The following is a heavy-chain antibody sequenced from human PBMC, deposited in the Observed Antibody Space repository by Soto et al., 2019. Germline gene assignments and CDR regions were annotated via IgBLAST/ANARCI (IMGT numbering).Heavy chain of an antibody. D-gene: IGHD5-18*01. V-gene: IGHV1-3*01. Sequence: ASVKVSCKASGYTFTSHAMHWVRQAPGQRLEWMGWINAGNGNTKYSQKFQGRVTITRDTSASTAYMELSSLRSEDTAVYYCARVTVGLREKFDPWGQGTLVTVSS. J-gene: IGHJ5*02. CDR1: GYTFTSHA. CDR3: ARVTVGLREKFDP. CDR2: INAGNGNT.